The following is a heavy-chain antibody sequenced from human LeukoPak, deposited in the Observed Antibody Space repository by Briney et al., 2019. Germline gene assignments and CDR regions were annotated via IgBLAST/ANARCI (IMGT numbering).Heavy chain of an antibody. CDR1: GYTFTSYY. D-gene: IGHD3-22*01. J-gene: IGHJ4*02. CDR2: INPSGGST. CDR3: ARALPFSYYYDSSGYQTFDY. V-gene: IGHV1-46*01. Sequence: ASVKVSCKASGYTFTSYYMHWVRQAPGQGLEWMGLINPSGGSTSYAQKFQGRVTMTRDMSTSTVYMELSSLRSEDTAVYYCARALPFSYYYDSSGYQTFDYWGQGTLVTVSS.